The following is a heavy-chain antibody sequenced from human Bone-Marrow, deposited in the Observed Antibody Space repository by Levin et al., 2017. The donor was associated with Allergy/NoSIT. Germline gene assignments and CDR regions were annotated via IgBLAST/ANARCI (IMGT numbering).Heavy chain of an antibody. J-gene: IGHJ4*02. CDR2: ISGSGGST. D-gene: IGHD4-17*01. V-gene: IGHV3-23*01. Sequence: LSLTCAASGFTFSSYAMSWVRPAPGKGLEWVSAISGSGGSTYYADSVKGRFTISRDNSKNTLYLQMNSLRAEDTAVYYCAKAHFPETTVTDYYFDYWGQGTLVTVSS. CDR3: AKAHFPETTVTDYYFDY. CDR1: GFTFSSYA.